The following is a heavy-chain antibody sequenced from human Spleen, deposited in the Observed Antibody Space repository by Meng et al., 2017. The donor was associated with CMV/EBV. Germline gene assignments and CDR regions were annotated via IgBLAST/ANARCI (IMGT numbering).Heavy chain of an antibody. V-gene: IGHV4-59*01. J-gene: IGHJ4*02. CDR1: GGSINNYY. CDR3: AKDRDEVYFHHTSGLRPPDY. Sequence: SETLSLTCTVSGGSINNYYWTWIRQPPGRGLEWIGYIYYGGSTNYNSSLKSRVTISLDTSKNQFSLKLSSVTAADTAVYYCAKDRDEVYFHHTSGLRPPDYWGLGTLVTVSS. D-gene: IGHD3-22*01. CDR2: IYYGGST.